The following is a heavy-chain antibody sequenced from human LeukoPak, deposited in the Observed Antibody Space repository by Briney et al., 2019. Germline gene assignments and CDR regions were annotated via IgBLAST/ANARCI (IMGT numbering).Heavy chain of an antibody. CDR1: GYTFTSDG. Sequence: SVKVSCKASGYTFTSDGISWVRQAPGQGLEWMGGIIPIFGTANYAQKFQGRVTITPDESTRTAYMELSSLRSENTAVYYCARVDPYNWNYGSVWGQATLVTVPS. D-gene: IGHD1-7*01. CDR3: ARVDPYNWNYGSV. CDR2: IIPIFGTA. V-gene: IGHV1-69*13. J-gene: IGHJ4*02.